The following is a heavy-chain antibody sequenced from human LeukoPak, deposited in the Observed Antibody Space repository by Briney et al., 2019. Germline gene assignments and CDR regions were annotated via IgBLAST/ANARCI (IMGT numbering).Heavy chain of an antibody. CDR2: IKQGGSEK. Sequence: GGSLRLSCAASGFAFSSYWMSWVRQALGKGLEWVANIKQGGSEKYYVDSVKGRFTISRDNAKNSLYLQMNSLRAEDTAVYYCARDYYYDSSGYYHDAFDIWGQGTMVTVSS. CDR3: ARDYYYDSSGYYHDAFDI. J-gene: IGHJ3*02. D-gene: IGHD3-22*01. CDR1: GFAFSSYW. V-gene: IGHV3-7*01.